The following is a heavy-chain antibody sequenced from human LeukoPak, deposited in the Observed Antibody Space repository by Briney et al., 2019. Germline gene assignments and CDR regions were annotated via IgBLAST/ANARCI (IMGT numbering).Heavy chain of an antibody. Sequence: SQTLSLTCTVSGGSISSSDYYWSWIRQPPGKGLEWIGYIYYSGSTYYNPSLKSRVTLSVDTSKNQFSLKLSSATAADTAVYYCAREKWTTGHYGMDVWGQGTTVTVSS. CDR1: GGSISSSDYY. CDR3: AREKWTTGHYGMDV. J-gene: IGHJ6*02. D-gene: IGHD4-17*01. V-gene: IGHV4-30-4*01. CDR2: IYYSGST.